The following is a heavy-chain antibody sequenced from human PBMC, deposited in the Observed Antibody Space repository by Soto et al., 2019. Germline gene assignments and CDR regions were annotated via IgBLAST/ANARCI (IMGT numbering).Heavy chain of an antibody. Sequence: PWESLKISCQGSGYTFTSYWVAWVRQVPGKGLEGVGLIYPGDSDTRYNPSFQGQVTISADRCLNTAYLQWGSLKAPDTAIYYCATRAYRHAYFDFWGQGTVVTVSS. CDR1: GYTFTSYW. J-gene: IGHJ4*02. CDR3: ATRAYRHAYFDF. V-gene: IGHV5-51*01. D-gene: IGHD2-2*02. CDR2: IYPGDSDT.